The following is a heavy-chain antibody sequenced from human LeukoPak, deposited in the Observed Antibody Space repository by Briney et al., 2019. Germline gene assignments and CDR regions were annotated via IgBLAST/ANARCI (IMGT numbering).Heavy chain of an antibody. D-gene: IGHD6-6*01. CDR2: ISSSGSYI. J-gene: IGHJ4*02. V-gene: IGHV3-21*01. Sequence: TGGSLRLSCAASGFTFSSYSMNWVRQAPGKGLEWVSSISSSGSYIYYADSVKGRFTISRDNAKNSLYLQMNSLRAEDTAVYYCARGEYSSSSEPYFDYWGQGTLVTVSS. CDR1: GFTFSSYS. CDR3: ARGEYSSSSEPYFDY.